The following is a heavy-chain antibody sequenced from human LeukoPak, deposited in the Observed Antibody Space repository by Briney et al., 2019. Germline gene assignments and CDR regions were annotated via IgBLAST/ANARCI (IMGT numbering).Heavy chain of an antibody. J-gene: IGHJ4*02. CDR2: IRGSGGST. Sequence: GSLRPPCAASGFTFSSLGMTWVRQAPGKGLEWVSAIRGSGGSTYYADSVDGRFTIPRDKSKYNVYLQMNSQRAEDTAVYYRAKDSRGRARGSFDYWGQGALVTVSS. CDR3: AKDSRGRARGSFDY. CDR1: GFTFSSLG. D-gene: IGHD3-16*01. V-gene: IGHV3-23*01.